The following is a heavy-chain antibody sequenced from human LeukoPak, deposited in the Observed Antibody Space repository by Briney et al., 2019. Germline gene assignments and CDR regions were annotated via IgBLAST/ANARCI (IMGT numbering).Heavy chain of an antibody. CDR2: ITASGDST. CDR1: GFTFSDYV. D-gene: IGHD2-15*01. V-gene: IGHV3-23*01. J-gene: IGHJ4*02. CDR3: ARRDIVVIVSASDY. Sequence: PGGSLRLSCAASGFTFSDYVMIWVRQAPGKVLEWVSGITASGDSTYYADSVKGRFTMSRDNSKNTVYLQMNSLRVDDTAVYYCARRDIVVIVSASDYWGQGTLVTVSS.